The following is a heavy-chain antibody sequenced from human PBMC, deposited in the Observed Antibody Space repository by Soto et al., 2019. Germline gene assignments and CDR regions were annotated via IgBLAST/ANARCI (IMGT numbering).Heavy chain of an antibody. CDR3: ARDGWLLPPYWCFYL. Sequence: QVQLVESGGGVVQPGRSLRLSCAASGFTFSSYGMHWVRQAPGKGLEWVAVIWYDGSNKYYADSVKGRFTISRDNSKNQLYLQMKSLKAEDTAVYYCARDGWLLPPYWCFYLWGRGTLVTVSS. CDR2: IWYDGSNK. V-gene: IGHV3-33*01. D-gene: IGHD3-22*01. CDR1: GFTFSSYG. J-gene: IGHJ2*01.